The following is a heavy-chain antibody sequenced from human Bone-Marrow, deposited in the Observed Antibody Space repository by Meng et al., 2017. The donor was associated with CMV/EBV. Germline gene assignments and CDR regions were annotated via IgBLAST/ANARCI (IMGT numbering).Heavy chain of an antibody. J-gene: IGHJ6*02. CDR3: ARYCSSTSCYYYYGMDV. CDR1: GCTFSSYT. Sequence: ASVTVSCKACGCTFSSYTISWVRQAPGQGLEWMGWMNPNSGNTGYAQKFQGRVTITRNTSISTAYMELSSLRSEDTAVYYCARYCSSTSCYYYYGMDVWGQGTTVTVSS. D-gene: IGHD2-2*01. V-gene: IGHV1-8*03. CDR2: MNPNSGNT.